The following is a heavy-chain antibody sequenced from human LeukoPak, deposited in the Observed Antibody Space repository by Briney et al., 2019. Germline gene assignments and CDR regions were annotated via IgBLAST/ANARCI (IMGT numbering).Heavy chain of an antibody. CDR1: GFTFSDCD. Sequence: GGSLRLACTGSGFTFSDCDMNWVRQAPGKGLEWISSISGRSSHIYYADPIKGRFTISRDNAKNSLYLQMNSLRDEDTAVYYCTRAFPPLRTAAAGDVWGQGTLVTVSS. D-gene: IGHD6-13*01. CDR3: TRAFPPLRTAAAGDV. V-gene: IGHV3-21*01. J-gene: IGHJ4*02. CDR2: ISGRSSHI.